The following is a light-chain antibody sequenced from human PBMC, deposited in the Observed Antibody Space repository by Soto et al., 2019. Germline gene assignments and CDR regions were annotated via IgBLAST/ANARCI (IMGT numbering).Light chain of an antibody. CDR1: QSVSSY. CDR2: DAS. J-gene: IGKJ5*01. Sequence: EIVLTQSPATLSLSPGERATLSCRASQSVSSYLAWYQQKPGQPPRLLIYDASNRATGIPARFSGSGSGTDFTLTISSLEPEDFAVYYCQQRSNWQVTFGQGTRLEIK. V-gene: IGKV3-11*01. CDR3: QQRSNWQVT.